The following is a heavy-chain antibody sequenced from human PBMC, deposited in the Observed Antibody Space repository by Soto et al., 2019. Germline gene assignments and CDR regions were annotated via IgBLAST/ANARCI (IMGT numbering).Heavy chain of an antibody. Sequence: EVQLLESGGGLVQPGGSLRLSCAASGFTFSSYAMSWVRQAPGKGLEWVSVISGSGDSTYYADSVKGRFTISRDNSKNTLYLQMNSRRAEDTAVYYGAKRATGTYFDYWGQGTLVTVSS. V-gene: IGHV3-23*01. CDR3: AKRATGTYFDY. J-gene: IGHJ4*02. CDR1: GFTFSSYA. D-gene: IGHD1-1*01. CDR2: ISGSGDST.